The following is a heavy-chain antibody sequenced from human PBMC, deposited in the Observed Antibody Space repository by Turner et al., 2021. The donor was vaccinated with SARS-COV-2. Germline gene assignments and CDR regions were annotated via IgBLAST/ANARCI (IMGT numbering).Heavy chain of an antibody. Sequence: QVQLVQSGAEVKKPGSSVQVSCKASGCTFSSYAISWVRQAPGQGLEWMGGIIPIFGTANYAQKFQGRVTITADESTSTAYMELSSLRSEDTAVYYCARGEVGYCSGGRCYSGSYWGQGTLVTVSS. D-gene: IGHD2-15*01. CDR3: ARGEVGYCSGGRCYSGSY. CDR1: GCTFSSYA. CDR2: IIPIFGTA. V-gene: IGHV1-69*01. J-gene: IGHJ4*02.